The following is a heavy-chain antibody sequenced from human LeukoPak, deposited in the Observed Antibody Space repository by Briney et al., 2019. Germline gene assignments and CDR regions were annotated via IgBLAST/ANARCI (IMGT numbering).Heavy chain of an antibody. CDR3: ARARGSSWSTDAFDI. Sequence: GGSLRLSCAASGFTVSSYGMNWVRQPPGEGLEWVSSITSISSSINYADSVKGRFTISRDNAKNSIYVQMKSLRAEDTAVYYCARARGSSWSTDAFDIWGQGTMVTVSS. V-gene: IGHV3-21*06. CDR1: GFTVSSYG. CDR2: ITSISSSI. D-gene: IGHD6-13*01. J-gene: IGHJ3*02.